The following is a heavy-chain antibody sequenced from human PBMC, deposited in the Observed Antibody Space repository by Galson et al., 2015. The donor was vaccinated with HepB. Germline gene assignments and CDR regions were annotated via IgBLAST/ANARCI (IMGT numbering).Heavy chain of an antibody. D-gene: IGHD3-10*01. J-gene: IGHJ6*02. CDR1: GGTFSSYA. Sequence: SCKASGGTFSSYAINWVRQAPGQGLEWMGGIIPIFGTANYAQKFQGRVTITADESTSTAYMELSSLRSEDTAVYYCALNKGTMVRGVIIGYYYGMDVWGQGTTVTVSS. CDR3: ALNKGTMVRGVIIGYYYGMDV. CDR2: IIPIFGTA. V-gene: IGHV1-69*01.